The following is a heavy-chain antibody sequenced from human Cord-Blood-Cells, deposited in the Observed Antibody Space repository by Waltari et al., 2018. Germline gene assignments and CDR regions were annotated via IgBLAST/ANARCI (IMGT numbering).Heavy chain of an antibody. Sequence: QVQPVQSGAEVKKPGASVKVSCKASGYTFTGSYMHWVRQAAGQGLEWMGWINPNSGGTNYAQKFQGRCTMTRDTCISTAYVELSRRRSDDTAVYYCARGRAGGGALWYFDLWVRGTLVTVSS. J-gene: IGHJ2*01. CDR3: ARGRAGGGALWYFDL. D-gene: IGHD2-8*02. V-gene: IGHV1-2*02. CDR2: INPNSGGT. CDR1: GYTFTGSY.